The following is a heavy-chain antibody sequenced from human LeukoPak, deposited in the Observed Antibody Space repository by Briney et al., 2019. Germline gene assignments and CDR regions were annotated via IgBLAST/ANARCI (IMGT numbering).Heavy chain of an antibody. CDR2: IRIGGGGT. V-gene: IGHV3-23*01. CDR3: ARCMVFGKGGCNGLAP. J-gene: IGHJ5*02. CDR1: GFDLTSYA. D-gene: IGHD4-23*01. Sequence: GGSLRLSCAASGFDLTSYAMTWVRQAPAKGLEWVSSIRIGGGGTFYADSVKGRFTISSDNSENTLHLQMNNLRVDDTARYFCARCMVFGKGGCNGLAPWGQETLVTFSS.